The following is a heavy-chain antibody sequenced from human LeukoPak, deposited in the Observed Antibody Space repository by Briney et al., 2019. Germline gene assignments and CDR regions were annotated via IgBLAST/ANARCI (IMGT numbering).Heavy chain of an antibody. Sequence: WASVKVSCKASGYTFTSYAISWVRQAPGQGLEWMGRIIPILGIANYAQKFQGRVTITADKSTSTAYMELSSLRSEDTAVYYCATTERTTVTLRAWVYGMDVWGQGTTVTVSS. D-gene: IGHD4-11*01. CDR3: ATTERTTVTLRAWVYGMDV. V-gene: IGHV1-69*04. CDR2: IIPILGIA. CDR1: GYTFTSYA. J-gene: IGHJ6*02.